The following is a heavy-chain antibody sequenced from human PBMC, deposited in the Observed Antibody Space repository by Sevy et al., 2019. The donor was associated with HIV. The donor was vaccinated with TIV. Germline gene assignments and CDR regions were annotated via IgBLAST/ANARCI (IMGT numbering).Heavy chain of an antibody. D-gene: IGHD1-26*01. CDR3: AGENAWGRVDS. CDR2: IYYNGHI. J-gene: IGHJ5*01. V-gene: IGHV4-59*08. CDR1: GGSITSHY. Sequence: SETLSLTCTVSGGSITSHYWNWIRQPPGKGLEWIANIYYNGHINYNPSLKSRVTISLDTSKNQFSLRLSSVTAADTAMYYCAGENAWGRVDSWGQGTLVTVSS.